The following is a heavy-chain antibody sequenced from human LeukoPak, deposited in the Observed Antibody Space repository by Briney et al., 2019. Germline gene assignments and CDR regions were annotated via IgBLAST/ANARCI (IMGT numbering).Heavy chain of an antibody. V-gene: IGHV4-4*07. D-gene: IGHD5-18*01. Sequence: SQTLSLTCAVSGGSISSYYWSWIRQPAGKGLEWIGRIYTSGSTNYNPSLKSRVTMSVDTSKNQFSLKLSSVTAADTAVYYCARESGNSYGPPFDYWGQGTLVTVSS. CDR3: ARESGNSYGPPFDY. J-gene: IGHJ4*02. CDR2: IYTSGST. CDR1: GGSISSYY.